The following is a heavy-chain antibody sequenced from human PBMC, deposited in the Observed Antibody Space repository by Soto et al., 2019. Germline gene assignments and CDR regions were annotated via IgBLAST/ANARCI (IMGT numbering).Heavy chain of an antibody. CDR3: ARTYCSSTSCYDLFDY. J-gene: IGHJ4*02. V-gene: IGHV4-59*01. CDR2: IYYSGST. Sequence: SETLSLTCTVSGGSISSYYWSWIRQPPGKGLEWIGYIYYSGSTNYNPSLKSRVTISVDTSKNQFSLKLSSVTAADTALFYCARTYCSSTSCYDLFDYWGQGTLVTVSS. CDR1: GGSISSYY. D-gene: IGHD2-2*01.